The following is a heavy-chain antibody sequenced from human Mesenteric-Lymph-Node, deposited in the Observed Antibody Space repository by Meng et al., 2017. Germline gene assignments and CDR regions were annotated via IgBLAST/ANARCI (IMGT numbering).Heavy chain of an antibody. CDR1: GSIFSGSD. J-gene: IGHJ3*02. Sequence: GESLKISCVVSGSIFSGSDIHWVRQASGKGLEWVGRIKTKRFNYATTYAASVRGRFTISRDDAKNTAYLQINSLNTGDTALYYCTMYSSGHIWGRGTMVTVSS. CDR3: TMYSSGHI. V-gene: IGHV3-73*01. D-gene: IGHD6-19*01. CDR2: IKTKRFNYAT.